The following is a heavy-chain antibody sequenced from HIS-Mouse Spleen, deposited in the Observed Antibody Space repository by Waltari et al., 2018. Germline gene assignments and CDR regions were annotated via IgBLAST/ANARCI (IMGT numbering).Heavy chain of an antibody. Sequence: QVTLRESGPALVKPTQTLTLTCTFSGFSLSTSGMCVSWIRQPPGKALEWLARIDWDDDKYYSTYLKPRLTISKDTSKNQVVLTMTNMDPVDTATYYCARIAEGYSSGWYAFDYWGQGTLVTVSS. J-gene: IGHJ4*02. V-gene: IGHV2-70*15. CDR3: ARIAEGYSSGWYAFDY. CDR1: GFSLSTSGMC. D-gene: IGHD6-19*01. CDR2: IDWDDDK.